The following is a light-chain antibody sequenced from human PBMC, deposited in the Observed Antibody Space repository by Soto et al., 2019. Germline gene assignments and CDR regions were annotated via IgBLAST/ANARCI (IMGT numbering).Light chain of an antibody. CDR3: TSYAGGNNV. J-gene: IGLJ1*01. CDR1: SIDVGGYNY. V-gene: IGLV2-8*01. CDR2: EVN. Sequence: QSALTQPPSASGSPGQSVTISCTGTSIDVGGYNYVSWYQQNPGKVPKLMIYEVNKRPSGVTDRFAGSKSGNTASLTVSGLQAEDAADYYCTSYAGGNNVFGTGTQLTVL.